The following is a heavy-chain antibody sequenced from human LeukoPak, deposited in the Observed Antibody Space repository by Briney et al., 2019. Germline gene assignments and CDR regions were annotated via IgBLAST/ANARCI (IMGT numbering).Heavy chain of an antibody. D-gene: IGHD6-6*01. Sequence: SETLSLTCTVSGGSISSYYWSWIRQPPGKGLEWIGYIYYSGSTNYNPSLKSRVTISVDTSKNQFSLKLSSVTAADTAVYYCARVIPKYSSLSYYFDYWGQGTLVTVSS. CDR3: ARVIPKYSSLSYYFDY. CDR1: GGSISSYY. V-gene: IGHV4-59*01. J-gene: IGHJ4*02. CDR2: IYYSGST.